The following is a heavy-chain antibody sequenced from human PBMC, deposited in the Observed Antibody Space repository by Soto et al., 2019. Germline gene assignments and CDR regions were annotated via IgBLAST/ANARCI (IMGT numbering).Heavy chain of an antibody. Sequence: ASVKVSCKASGYTFTSYDINWVRQARGQRLEWIGWIVVGSGNTNYAQKFQERVTITRDMSTSTAYMELSSLRSEDTAVYYCAAELPTQSAYYYYGMDVWGQGTTVTVSS. V-gene: IGHV1-58*02. J-gene: IGHJ6*02. CDR3: AAELPTQSAYYYYGMDV. CDR1: GYTFTSYD. CDR2: IVVGSGNT. D-gene: IGHD4-4*01.